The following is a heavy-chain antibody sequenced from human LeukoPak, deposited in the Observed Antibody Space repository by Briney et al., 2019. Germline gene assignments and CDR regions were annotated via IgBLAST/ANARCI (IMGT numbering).Heavy chain of an antibody. J-gene: IGHJ4*02. CDR3: ARFSGMKDFDY. Sequence: GGSLRLSCAASGFTFSSYSMNWVRQAPGKGLEWVSSISSSSSYIYYADSVKGRFTISRDNAKNSLYLQMNSLRAEDTTVYYCARFSGMKDFDYWGQGTLVTVSS. CDR2: ISSSSSYI. CDR1: GFTFSSYS. D-gene: IGHD1-14*01. V-gene: IGHV3-21*01.